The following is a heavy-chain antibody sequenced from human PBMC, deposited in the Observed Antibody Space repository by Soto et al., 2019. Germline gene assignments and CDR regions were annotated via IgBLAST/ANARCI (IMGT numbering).Heavy chain of an antibody. D-gene: IGHD2-2*01. CDR1: GFTFSSYA. J-gene: IGHJ6*01. V-gene: IGHV3-30-3*01. CDR3: ARVGCSSTSCLYYYYGMDV. CDR2: ISYDGSNK. Sequence: VQLVESGGGVVQPGRSLRLSCAASGFTFSSYAMHWVRQAPGKGLEWVAVISYDGSNKYYADSVKGRFTISRDNSKNTLYLQMNSLRAEDTAVYYCARVGCSSTSCLYYYYGMDVW.